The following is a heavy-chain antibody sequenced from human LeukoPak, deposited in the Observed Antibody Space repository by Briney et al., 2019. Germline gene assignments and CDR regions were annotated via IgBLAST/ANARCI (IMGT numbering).Heavy chain of an antibody. CDR2: LYSSGKT. D-gene: IGHD6-13*01. Sequence: PSETLSLTCTVSGGSISSSSYYWGWIRQPPGKGLEWIGSLYSSGKTYYNPSLKSRVTISVDTSKKQFSLKLSSVTAADTAVYYCARGYSSSWNYFDYWGQGTLVTVSS. J-gene: IGHJ4*02. V-gene: IGHV4-39*07. CDR1: GGSISSSSYY. CDR3: ARGYSSSWNYFDY.